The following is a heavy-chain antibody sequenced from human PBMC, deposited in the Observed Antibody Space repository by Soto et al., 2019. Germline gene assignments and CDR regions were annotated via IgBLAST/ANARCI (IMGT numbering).Heavy chain of an antibody. J-gene: IGHJ4*02. Sequence: GGALRLSCAASGFIFSTYNMNWVRQAPGKGLEWVSYISSSSSTIYYADSVKGRFTISRDNAKNSLYLQMNSLRDEDTAVYFCARSPITTIVAALSDYWGQGTLVTVSS. V-gene: IGHV3-48*02. CDR2: ISSSSSTI. D-gene: IGHD3-22*01. CDR3: ARSPITTIVAALSDY. CDR1: GFIFSTYN.